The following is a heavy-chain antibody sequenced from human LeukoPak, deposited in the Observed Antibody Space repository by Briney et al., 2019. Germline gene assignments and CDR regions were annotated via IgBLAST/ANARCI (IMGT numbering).Heavy chain of an antibody. CDR3: AKDRLPLSSAYYYVPFDY. D-gene: IGHD3-22*01. J-gene: IGHJ4*02. V-gene: IGHV3-23*01. CDR2: ISASGGYT. CDR1: GFTFSSYA. Sequence: GGSLRLSCAASGFTFSSYAMNWVRQAPGKGLEWVSGISASGGYTYYAVSVKGRFTISRDNSKNTLYLQMNSLRVEDTAVYYCAKDRLPLSSAYYYVPFDYWGQGTLVTVSS.